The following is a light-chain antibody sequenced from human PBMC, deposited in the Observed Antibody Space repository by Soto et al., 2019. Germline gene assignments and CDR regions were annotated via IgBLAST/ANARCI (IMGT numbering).Light chain of an antibody. CDR1: QSVSSN. CDR2: GAS. J-gene: IGKJ2*01. CDR3: QQYNNWPYT. Sequence: EIMMTQSPVTLSVSPGERATLSCTASQSVSSNLAWYQQKPGQAPRLLIYGASTRATGIPARFSGSGSGTEFTFTISSLQSEDFAVYYCQQYNNWPYTFGQGTKLEIK. V-gene: IGKV3-15*01.